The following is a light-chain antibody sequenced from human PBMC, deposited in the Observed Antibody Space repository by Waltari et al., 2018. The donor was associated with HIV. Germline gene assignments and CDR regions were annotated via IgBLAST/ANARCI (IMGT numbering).Light chain of an antibody. J-gene: IGLJ3*02. V-gene: IGLV3-1*01. CDR3: QAWGSTTSGV. CDR1: EWGDKY. Sequence: SSEVTQPPPVAVFQGLTAPCPCPGYEWGDKYTCWYQQKPGHSPLLVIYQDNKRPSVIPERFSGSSSGHTATLTISGTLPIDEADYYCQAWGSTTSGVFGRGTRLTVL. CDR2: QDN.